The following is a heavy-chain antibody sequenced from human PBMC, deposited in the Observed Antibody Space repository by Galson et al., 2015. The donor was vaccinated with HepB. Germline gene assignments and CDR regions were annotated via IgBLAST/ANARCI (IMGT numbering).Heavy chain of an antibody. CDR1: GYTFTDYY. CDR3: AKDYDFWGGSF. J-gene: IGHJ4*02. CDR2: INPKSGLT. Sequence: SVKVSCKASGYTFTDYYLHWVRQAPGQGLQWMGWINPKSGLTSYAQKFQGRVTMTRHTSINTAYMELSRLRSDDSAIYYCAKDYDFWGGSFWGQGTLVTVSS. V-gene: IGHV1-2*02. D-gene: IGHD3-3*01.